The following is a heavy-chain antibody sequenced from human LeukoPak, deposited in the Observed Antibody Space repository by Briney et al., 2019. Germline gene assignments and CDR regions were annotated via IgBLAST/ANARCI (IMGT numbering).Heavy chain of an antibody. CDR1: GFTFSNYG. Sequence: GGSLRLSCAASGFTFSNYGMNWVRQAPGKGLEWVSSISSSSSYIYYADSVMGRFTISRDNAKNSLYLQMNSLRPEDTAVYYCARDANTGDAFDIWGQGTMVTVSS. V-gene: IGHV3-21*01. J-gene: IGHJ3*02. CDR3: ARDANTGDAFDI. D-gene: IGHD4/OR15-4a*01. CDR2: ISSSSSYI.